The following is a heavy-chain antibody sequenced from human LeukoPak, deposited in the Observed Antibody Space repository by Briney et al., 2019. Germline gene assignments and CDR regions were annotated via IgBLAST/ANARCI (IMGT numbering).Heavy chain of an antibody. V-gene: IGHV4-59*01. CDR3: ARVTGYMIEDYFDY. Sequence: SETLSLTCTVSGGSISSYYWSWIRQPPGKGLEWIGYIYYSGSTNYNPSLKSRVTISVDASKNQFSLKLRSVTAADTAVYYCARVTGYMIEDYFDYWGQGTLVTVSS. J-gene: IGHJ4*02. CDR1: GGSISSYY. D-gene: IGHD3-22*01. CDR2: IYYSGST.